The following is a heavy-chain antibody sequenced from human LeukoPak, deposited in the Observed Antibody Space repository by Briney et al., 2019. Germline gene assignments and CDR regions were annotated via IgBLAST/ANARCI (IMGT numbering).Heavy chain of an antibody. CDR2: IKPDGIDK. V-gene: IGHV3-7*01. Sequence: GGSLRLSCVGSGFTFRSHWVNWVRQSPGKGLEWVANIKPDGIDKYYVDSARGRFTVSRDNAKNSAFLQMNSLRAEDTAIYYCATISAQTFDIWGQGTSVSVSS. J-gene: IGHJ3*02. D-gene: IGHD5-24*01. CDR3: ATISAQTFDI. CDR1: GFTFRSHW.